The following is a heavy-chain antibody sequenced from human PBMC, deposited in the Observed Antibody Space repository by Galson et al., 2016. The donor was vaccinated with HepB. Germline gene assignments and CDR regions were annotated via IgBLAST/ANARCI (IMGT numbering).Heavy chain of an antibody. V-gene: IGHV3-33*01. CDR3: ARDVSYYALDV. Sequence: SLRLSCAASGFTFSSHGMNWVRQAPGKGLEWVAGIFYDGSRQFYGDTVKGRFTIYRDDSKSTVYLQMNSLRGEDTAVYYCARDVSYYALDVWGKGTTVSVSS. CDR2: IFYDGSRQ. CDR1: GFTFSSHG. J-gene: IGHJ6*04.